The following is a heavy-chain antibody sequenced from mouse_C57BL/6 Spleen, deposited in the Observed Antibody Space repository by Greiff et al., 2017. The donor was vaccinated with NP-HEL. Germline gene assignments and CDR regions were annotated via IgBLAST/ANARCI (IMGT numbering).Heavy chain of an antibody. Sequence: DVKLVESGGGLVKPGGSLKLSCAASGFTFSDYGMHWVRQAPEKGLEWVAYISSGSSTIYYADTVKGRFTISRDNAKNTLFLQMTSLRSEDTAMYYCARHGSKAWFAYWGQGTLVTVSA. CDR1: GFTFSDYG. CDR2: ISSGSSTI. J-gene: IGHJ3*01. CDR3: ARHGSKAWFAY. V-gene: IGHV5-17*01. D-gene: IGHD1-1*01.